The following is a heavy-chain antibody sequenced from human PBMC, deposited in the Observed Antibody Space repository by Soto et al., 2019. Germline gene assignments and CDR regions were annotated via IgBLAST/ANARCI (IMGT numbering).Heavy chain of an antibody. CDR3: AMGSGYSFPAG. Sequence: QVQLVESGGGVVQPGRSLRLSCAASGFTFSSYGMHWVRQAPGKGLEWVAVIWYDGSNKYYADSVKGRFTISRDNSKNTLYLKMNSRRAEDTAVYYCAMGSGYSFPAGWGQGTLVTVSS. CDR2: IWYDGSNK. J-gene: IGHJ4*02. V-gene: IGHV3-33*01. D-gene: IGHD5-18*01. CDR1: GFTFSSYG.